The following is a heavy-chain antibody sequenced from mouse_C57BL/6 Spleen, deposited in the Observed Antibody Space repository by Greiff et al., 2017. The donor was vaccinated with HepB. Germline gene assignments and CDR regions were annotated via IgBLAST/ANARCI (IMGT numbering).Heavy chain of an antibody. CDR3: ARGGTVVDTGLDY. D-gene: IGHD1-1*01. CDR2: IDPSDSYT. CDR1: GYTFTSYW. J-gene: IGHJ2*01. V-gene: IGHV1-50*01. Sequence: QVQLQQPGAELVKPGASVKLSCKASGYTFTSYWMQWVKQRPGQGLEWIGEIDPSDSYTNYNQKFKGKATLTVDTSSSTAYMQLSSLTSEDSAVYYCARGGTVVDTGLDYWGQGTTLTVSS.